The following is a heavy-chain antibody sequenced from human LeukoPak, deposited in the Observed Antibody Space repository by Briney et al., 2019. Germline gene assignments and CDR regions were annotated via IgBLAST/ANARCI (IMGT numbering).Heavy chain of an antibody. J-gene: IGHJ3*01. Sequence: PGGSLRLSCAASGFTFNDYYMSWIRQAPGKGLEWISYISGSNITIYYTDSVKGRFTISRDNTKKLLYLQMDSLRAEDTATYYCAGRLWSHAFDVWGRGTFVTVSS. CDR2: ISGSNITI. D-gene: IGHD2-21*01. V-gene: IGHV3-11*01. CDR1: GFTFNDYY. CDR3: AGRLWSHAFDV.